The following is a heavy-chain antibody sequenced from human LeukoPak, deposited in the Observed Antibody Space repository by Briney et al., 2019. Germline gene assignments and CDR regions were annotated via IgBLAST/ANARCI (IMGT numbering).Heavy chain of an antibody. Sequence: PGGSLRLSCEASGFSVSGYWMSWVRQAPGKGLEWVANIKQDESEEYYVDSVKGRFTISRDNAKNSLYLQMNSLRVEDTAVYFCARDKKDYDFWSGYLSYYYYMDVWGKGTTVTVSS. CDR2: IKQDESEE. D-gene: IGHD3-3*01. J-gene: IGHJ6*03. CDR1: GFSVSGYW. V-gene: IGHV3-7*01. CDR3: ARDKKDYDFWSGYLSYYYYMDV.